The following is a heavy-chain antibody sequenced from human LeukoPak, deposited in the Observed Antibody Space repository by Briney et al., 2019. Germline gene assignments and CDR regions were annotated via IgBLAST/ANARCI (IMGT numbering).Heavy chain of an antibody. Sequence: ASAKVSCKASGYTFTSYDINWVRQATGQGLEWMGWMNPNSGNTGYAQKFQGRVTMTRNTSISTAYMELSSLRSEDTAVYYCARGGVDYYGSDPWGQGTLVTASS. CDR3: ARGGVDYYGSDP. CDR1: GYTFTSYD. CDR2: MNPNSGNT. D-gene: IGHD3-10*01. V-gene: IGHV1-8*01. J-gene: IGHJ5*02.